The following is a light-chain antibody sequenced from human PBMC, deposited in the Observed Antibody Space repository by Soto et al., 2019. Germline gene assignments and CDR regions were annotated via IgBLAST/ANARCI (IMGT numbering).Light chain of an antibody. J-gene: IGLJ1*01. V-gene: IGLV1-44*01. Sequence: QSVLTQPPSASGTPGQGVTISCSGSSSNIGSNPVNWYQQLPGSAPKLLIYSNNQRPSGVPDRFSGSKSGTSASLAISGLQSEDEADYYCAAWDDSLNGQVFGTGTKVTVL. CDR2: SNN. CDR3: AAWDDSLNGQV. CDR1: SSNIGSNP.